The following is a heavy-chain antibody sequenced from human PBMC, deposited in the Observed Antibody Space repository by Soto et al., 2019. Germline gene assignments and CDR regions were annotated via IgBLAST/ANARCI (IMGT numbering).Heavy chain of an antibody. CDR1: GGSISSGGYY. CDR2: IYYSGST. V-gene: IGHV4-31*03. Sequence: QVQLQESGPGLVKPSQTLSLTCTVSGGSISSGGYYWSWIRQHPGKGLEWIGYIYYSGSTYYNPSLKSRFTISVHTSKNHFSLKLSSVTAADTAVYYCARSSTSANYFDYWGQGTLVTVSS. J-gene: IGHJ4*02. CDR3: ARSSTSANYFDY. D-gene: IGHD2-2*01.